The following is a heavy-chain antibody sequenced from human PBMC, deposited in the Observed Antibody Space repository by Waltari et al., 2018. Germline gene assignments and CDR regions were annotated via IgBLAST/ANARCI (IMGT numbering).Heavy chain of an antibody. D-gene: IGHD3-3*01. V-gene: IGHV4-4*02. CDR1: GGSISSSNW. Sequence: QVQLQESGPGLVKPSGTLSLTCAVSGGSISSSNWWSWVRQPPGKGLEWIGEIYHSGGTNYNPSLKSRVTISVDTSKNQFSLKLSSVTAADTAVYYCARDNTNRDTYYDFWSGYRQDWFDPWGQGTLVTVSS. J-gene: IGHJ5*02. CDR3: ARDNTNRDTYYDFWSGYRQDWFDP. CDR2: IYHSGGT.